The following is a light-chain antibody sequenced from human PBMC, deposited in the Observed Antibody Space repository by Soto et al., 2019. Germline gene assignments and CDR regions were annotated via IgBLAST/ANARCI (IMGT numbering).Light chain of an antibody. CDR3: CSYAGSSTFLYV. V-gene: IGLV2-23*03. CDR2: EGS. J-gene: IGLJ1*01. CDR1: SSDVGSYNL. Sequence: QSVLTQPASVSGSPGQSITISCTGTSSDVGSYNLVSWYQQHPGKAPKLMIYEGSKRPSGVSNRFSGSKSGNTASLTISGLQAEDEAAYYCCSYAGSSTFLYVFGTGTKVTVL.